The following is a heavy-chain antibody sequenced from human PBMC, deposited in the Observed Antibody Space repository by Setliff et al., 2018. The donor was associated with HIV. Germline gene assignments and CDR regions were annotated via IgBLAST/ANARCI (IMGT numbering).Heavy chain of an antibody. V-gene: IGHV1-2*02. CDR2: INPKSGGT. J-gene: IGHJ3*02. D-gene: IGHD3-16*01. CDR3: ARGGRKIGMGDAFDI. Sequence: GASVKVSCKASGYTFTGYYMHWVRQAPGQGLEWMGWINPKSGGTNYAQKFQGRVTMTRDTSISTAYMELSRLRSDDTAVYYCARGGRKIGMGDAFDIWGQGTMVTVSS. CDR1: GYTFTGYY.